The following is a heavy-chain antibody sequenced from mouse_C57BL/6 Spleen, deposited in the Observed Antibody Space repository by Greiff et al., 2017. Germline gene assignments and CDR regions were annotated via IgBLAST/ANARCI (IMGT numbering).Heavy chain of an antibody. CDR1: GYAFTNYL. D-gene: IGHD2-4*01. Sequence: LQESGAELVRPGTSVKVSCKASGYAFTNYLIEWVKQRPGQGLEWIGVINPGSGGTNYNEKFKGKATLTADKSSSTAYMQLSSLTSEASTVFFCALYYDYPFDNWGQGTTLTVSS. J-gene: IGHJ2*01. V-gene: IGHV1-54*01. CDR3: ALYYDYPFDN. CDR2: INPGSGGT.